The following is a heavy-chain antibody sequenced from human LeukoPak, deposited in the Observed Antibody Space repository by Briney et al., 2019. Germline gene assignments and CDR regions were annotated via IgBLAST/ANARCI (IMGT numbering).Heavy chain of an antibody. CDR3: ARDRAVAGTGDY. CDR1: GGSISSYY. J-gene: IGHJ4*02. D-gene: IGHD6-19*01. Sequence: SETLSLTCTVSGGSISSYYWSWIRQPAGEGLEWIGHIYSTGSTNYNPPLKSRVTISVDTSKNQFSLKLSSVTAADTAVYYCARDRAVAGTGDYWGQGTLVTVSS. CDR2: IYSTGST. V-gene: IGHV4-4*07.